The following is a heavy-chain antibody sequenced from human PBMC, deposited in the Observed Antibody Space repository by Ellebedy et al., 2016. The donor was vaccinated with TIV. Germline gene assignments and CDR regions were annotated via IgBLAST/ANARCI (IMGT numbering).Heavy chain of an antibody. CDR1: GYTFTSYY. D-gene: IGHD3-10*01. J-gene: IGHJ4*02. Sequence: ASVKVSCKASGYTFTSYYMHWVRQAPGQGLEWMGIINPSVGSTSYAQKFQGRVTMTRETSISTASMELSRLRSDDTAVYYCARDMVRGVRLPDYWGQGTLVTVSS. V-gene: IGHV1-46*01. CDR3: ARDMVRGVRLPDY. CDR2: INPSVGST.